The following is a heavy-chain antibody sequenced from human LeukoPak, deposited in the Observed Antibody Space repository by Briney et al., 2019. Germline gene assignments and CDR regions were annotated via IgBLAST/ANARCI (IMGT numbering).Heavy chain of an antibody. CDR2: INPNSGGT. V-gene: IGHV1-2*02. J-gene: IGHJ6*03. CDR1: GYTFTGYY. D-gene: IGHD3-3*01. CDR3: ARDRDDFWSGYSNYYYYYMDV. Sequence: ASVKVSCKASGYTFTGYYMHWVRQAPGQGLEWMGWINPNSGGTNYAQKFQGRVTMTRDTSISTAYMGLSRLRSDDTAVYYCARDRDDFWSGYSNYYYYYMDVWGKGTTVTVSS.